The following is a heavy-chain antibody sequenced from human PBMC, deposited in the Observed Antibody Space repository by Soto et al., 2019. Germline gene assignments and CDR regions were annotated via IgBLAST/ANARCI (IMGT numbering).Heavy chain of an antibody. CDR2: MNPNSGNT. Sequence: QVQLVQSGAEVKKPGASVKVSCKASGYTFTSYDINWVRQATGQGLEWMGWMNPNSGNTGYAQKIQGRVTMTRNTARSTAYMERSSLRSEETAVYYCAREKTSYGMDVWGQGTTVTVSS. CDR1: GYTFTSYD. V-gene: IGHV1-8*01. J-gene: IGHJ6*02. CDR3: AREKTSYGMDV.